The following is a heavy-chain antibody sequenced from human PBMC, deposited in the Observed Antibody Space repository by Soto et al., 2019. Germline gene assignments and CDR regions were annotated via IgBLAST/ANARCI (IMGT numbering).Heavy chain of an antibody. Sequence: PSETLSLTCAVSGASIGSSDWWNWVRQPPGKGLEWIGEIYHSGTTIYNPSLKSRVTISVDESKNHFSLKLTSVTAADTAVYFCARDFKAPKGAWAFDYWGQGTLVTVSS. J-gene: IGHJ4*02. CDR1: GASIGSSDW. CDR2: IYHSGTT. CDR3: ARDFKAPKGAWAFDY. V-gene: IGHV4-4*02. D-gene: IGHD3-16*01.